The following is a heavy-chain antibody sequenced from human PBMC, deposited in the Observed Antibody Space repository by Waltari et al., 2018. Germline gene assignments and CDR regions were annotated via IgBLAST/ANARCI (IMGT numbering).Heavy chain of an antibody. V-gene: IGHV3-21*01. J-gene: IGHJ6*03. CDR1: GFTFSSYS. Sequence: EVQLVESGGGLVKPGGSLRLSCAASGFTFSSYSMNWVRQAPGKGLEWVSSISSSSYIYYADSVKGRFTIYRDNAKNSLYLQMNSLRAEDTAVYYCARDQAAAGTGYYMDVWGKGTKVTVSS. CDR3: ARDQAAAGTGYYMDV. CDR2: ISSSSYI. D-gene: IGHD6-13*01.